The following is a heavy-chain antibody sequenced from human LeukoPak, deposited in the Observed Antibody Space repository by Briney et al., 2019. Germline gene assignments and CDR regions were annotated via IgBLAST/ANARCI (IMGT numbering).Heavy chain of an antibody. D-gene: IGHD1-26*01. CDR1: GGSISGYY. Sequence: SETLSLTCTVSGGSISGYYWNWIRQPPGKGLEWIGYIYYSGSTNYNPSLKSRVTISVDTSKNQFSLKLSSVTAADTAVYYCARGREWEPKVFDYWGQGTLVTVSS. CDR2: IYYSGST. CDR3: ARGREWEPKVFDY. V-gene: IGHV4-59*01. J-gene: IGHJ4*02.